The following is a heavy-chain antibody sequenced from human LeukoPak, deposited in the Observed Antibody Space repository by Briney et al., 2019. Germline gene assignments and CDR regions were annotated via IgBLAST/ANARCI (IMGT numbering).Heavy chain of an antibody. J-gene: IGHJ6*03. V-gene: IGHV1-2*02. CDR2: INPNSGGT. D-gene: IGHD3/OR15-3a*01. Sequence: GASVKVSCKASGYTFTGYYMHWVRQAPGQGLEWMGWINPNSGGTNYAQKFQGRVTMTRDTSISTAYMELSRLRSDDTAVYYCARVDLYYYYYYMDVWGKGTTVTVSS. CDR1: GYTFTGYY. CDR3: ARVDLYYYYYYMDV.